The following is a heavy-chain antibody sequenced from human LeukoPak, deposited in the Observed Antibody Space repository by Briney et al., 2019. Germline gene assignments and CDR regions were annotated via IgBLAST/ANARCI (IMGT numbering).Heavy chain of an antibody. CDR3: AKDLKFQYSSGRDY. Sequence: ETLSLTCTVSGGSISSGGYYWSWIRQAPGKGLEWVSTISGSGGNTYYADSVKGRFTISRNNSKNTLFLQMNSLRAEDTAVYYCAKDLKFQYSSGRDYWGQGTLVTVSS. CDR1: GGSISSGGYY. D-gene: IGHD6-19*01. CDR2: ISGSGGNT. V-gene: IGHV3-23*01. J-gene: IGHJ4*02.